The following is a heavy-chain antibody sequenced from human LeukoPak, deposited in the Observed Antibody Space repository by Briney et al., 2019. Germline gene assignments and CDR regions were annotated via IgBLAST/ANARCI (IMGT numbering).Heavy chain of an antibody. CDR1: GGSITSTRYY. V-gene: IGHV4-39*01. D-gene: IGHD3-3*01. Sequence: SETLSLTCTVSGGSITSTRYYWGWIRQPPGKGLEWIGSIHYSGSTYCTPSLKSRVTMSVDTSKNQFSLKLSSVTAADTAVFYCARHALETHSDFWRGSLDYWGQGTLVTVSS. CDR3: ARHALETHSDFWRGSLDY. CDR2: IHYSGST. J-gene: IGHJ4*02.